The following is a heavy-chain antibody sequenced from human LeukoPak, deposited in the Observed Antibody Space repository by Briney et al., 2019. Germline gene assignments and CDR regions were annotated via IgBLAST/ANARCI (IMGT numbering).Heavy chain of an antibody. Sequence: GGSLRLSCAASGFTFNNYWMSWIRQAPGKGLKWAAHVNEDGSDKYYVDSVKGRFTISRDNAKNSLYLQMNSLRAEDTAVYYCVSWAGKYYETSDYSLAPSNSWGQGTLVTVSS. D-gene: IGHD3-22*01. CDR2: VNEDGSDK. J-gene: IGHJ4*02. CDR3: VSWAGKYYETSDYSLAPSNS. CDR1: GFTFNNYW. V-gene: IGHV3-7*01.